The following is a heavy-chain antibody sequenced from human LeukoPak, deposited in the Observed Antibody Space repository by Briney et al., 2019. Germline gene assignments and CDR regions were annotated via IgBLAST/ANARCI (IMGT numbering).Heavy chain of an antibody. CDR2: ISYDGSNK. CDR1: GFTFSNFG. J-gene: IGHJ4*02. V-gene: IGHV3-30*18. D-gene: IGHD3-10*01. Sequence: GGSLRLSCAASGFTFSNFGMHWVRQAPGQGLEWVAVISYDGSNKYYADSVKGRFTISRDNSKNTLYLQINSLRAEDTAVYYCAKDGSGSYFPPYYFDYWGQGTLVTVSS. CDR3: AKDGSGSYFPPYYFDY.